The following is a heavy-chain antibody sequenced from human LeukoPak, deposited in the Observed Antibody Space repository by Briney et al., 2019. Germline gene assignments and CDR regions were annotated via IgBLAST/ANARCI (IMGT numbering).Heavy chain of an antibody. CDR2: ISWNSGSI. J-gene: IGHJ4*02. V-gene: IGHV3-9*01. Sequence: PGRSLRLSCAASGFTFDDYAMHWVRQAPGKGLEWVSGISWNSGSIGYADSVKGRFTISRDNAKNSLYLQMNSLRVEDTALYYCAKAFGYYYDSSGDYWGQGTLVTVSS. D-gene: IGHD3-22*01. CDR3: AKAFGYYYDSSGDY. CDR1: GFTFDDYA.